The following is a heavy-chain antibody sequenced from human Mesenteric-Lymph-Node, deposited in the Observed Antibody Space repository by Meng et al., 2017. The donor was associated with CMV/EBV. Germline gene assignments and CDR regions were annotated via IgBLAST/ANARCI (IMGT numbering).Heavy chain of an antibody. CDR2: IYRGDNT. Sequence: EGHCVDRGGGLVQPGGSLGLSCVPSGFSVRDKYMRWVRQAPGKGLEWVCIIYRGDNTYYIDSVKDRFTVSRDNSKNTMYLQMNSLRVEDTAVYYCTGDSVSNPNLDYWGQGTLVTVSS. V-gene: IGHV3-66*01. CDR1: GFSVRDKY. D-gene: IGHD3-10*01. CDR3: TGDSVSNPNLDY. J-gene: IGHJ4*02.